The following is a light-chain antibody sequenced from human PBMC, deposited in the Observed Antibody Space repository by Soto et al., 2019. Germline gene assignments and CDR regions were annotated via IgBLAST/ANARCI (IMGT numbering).Light chain of an antibody. CDR3: QQYHTYWT. V-gene: IGKV1-5*01. J-gene: IGKJ1*01. CDR2: DVS. CDR1: QSITTW. Sequence: DIQMTQSPSTLSASVGDRVTITCRASQSITTWLAWYQQKPGKAPKLLIYDVSSLESEVPFRFSGGGSGTEFTLTISSLQPDEFATYDCQQYHTYWTFGQGTKVDI.